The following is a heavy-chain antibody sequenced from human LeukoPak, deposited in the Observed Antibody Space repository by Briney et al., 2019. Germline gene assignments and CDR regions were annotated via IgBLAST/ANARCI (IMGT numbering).Heavy chain of an antibody. V-gene: IGHV3-66*01. CDR3: ASTMTTVSTGYYYYGMDV. D-gene: IGHD4-17*01. Sequence: PGGSLRLSCAASGFTVSSNYMSWVRQAPGKGLEWVSVIYSGGSTYYADSVKGRFTISRDNSKNTLYLQMNSLRAEDTAVYYCASTMTTVSTGYYYYGMDVWGQGTTVPVSS. CDR2: IYSGGST. CDR1: GFTVSSNY. J-gene: IGHJ6*02.